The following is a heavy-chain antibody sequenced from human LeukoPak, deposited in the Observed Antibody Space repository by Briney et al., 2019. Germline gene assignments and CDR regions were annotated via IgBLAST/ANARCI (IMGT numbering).Heavy chain of an antibody. Sequence: GESLKISCKGSGYSFSTYWIGWVRQMPGKGLEWMGIIYPGDPNTRYGPSFQGQVTISADKTTSTAYLQWSSLKASDTAMYYCARQDGGSSPDYWGQGTLVTVSS. D-gene: IGHD6-13*01. V-gene: IGHV5-51*01. CDR2: IYPGDPNT. CDR1: GYSFSTYW. J-gene: IGHJ4*02. CDR3: ARQDGGSSPDY.